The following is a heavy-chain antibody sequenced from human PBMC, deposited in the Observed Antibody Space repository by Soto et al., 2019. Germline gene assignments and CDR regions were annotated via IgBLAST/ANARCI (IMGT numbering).Heavy chain of an antibody. Sequence: QVRLEESGGRVVQPGTSLRLSCAASGFTFGDYAMHWIRQAPGKGLEWVAVISYEGSEIYYSDSVKGRFTISRDNTMNTVYLQMSSVRRDDTAVYYCARTYYDFWSGFSDWGQGALVTVSS. V-gene: IGHV3-30*04. J-gene: IGHJ4*02. CDR1: GFTFGDYA. D-gene: IGHD3-3*01. CDR3: ARTYYDFWSGFSD. CDR2: ISYEGSEI.